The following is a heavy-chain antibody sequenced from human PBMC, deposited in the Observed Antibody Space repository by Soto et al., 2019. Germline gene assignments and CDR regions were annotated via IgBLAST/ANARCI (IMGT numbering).Heavy chain of an antibody. V-gene: IGHV1-2*02. CDR2: INSNSGDT. CDR1: GYTFRLYY. Sequence: GASVKVSCKTSGYTFRLYYMHWVRQAPGQGLEWMGWINSNSGDTTYAQKFQGRVTMTRDTSTSTVYLEVTSVRSGDTAVYYCSRGMDVWGQGTTVTVSS. J-gene: IGHJ6*02. CDR3: SRGMDV.